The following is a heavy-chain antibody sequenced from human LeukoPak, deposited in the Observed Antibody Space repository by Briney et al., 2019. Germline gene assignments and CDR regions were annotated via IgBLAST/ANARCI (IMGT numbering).Heavy chain of an antibody. CDR1: GGSISSYY. Sequence: PSETLSLTCTVSGGSISSYYWSWIRQPPGKGLEWIGEINHSGSTNYNPSLKSRVTISVDTSKNQFSLKLSSVTAADTAVYYCARGRKSSGWPYYYYYGMDVWGQGTTVTVSS. V-gene: IGHV4-34*01. D-gene: IGHD6-19*01. J-gene: IGHJ6*02. CDR3: ARGRKSSGWPYYYYYGMDV. CDR2: INHSGST.